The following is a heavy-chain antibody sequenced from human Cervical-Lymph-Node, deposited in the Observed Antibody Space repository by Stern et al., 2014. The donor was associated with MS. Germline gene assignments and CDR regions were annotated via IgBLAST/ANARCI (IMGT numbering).Heavy chain of an antibody. Sequence: QVQLVQSGAQVKKPGASVRVSCKASGYFFTSFGVSWVRQAPGQGLEWMGWISATNGNTNYAQKFQGRVNLTRDTSTSTAYLDLRGLTSGDTAVYFCARGLAAAGLNWFDPWGQGTLVIVSS. CDR3: ARGLAAAGLNWFDP. D-gene: IGHD6-13*01. V-gene: IGHV1-18*01. CDR2: ISATNGNT. CDR1: GYFFTSFG. J-gene: IGHJ5*02.